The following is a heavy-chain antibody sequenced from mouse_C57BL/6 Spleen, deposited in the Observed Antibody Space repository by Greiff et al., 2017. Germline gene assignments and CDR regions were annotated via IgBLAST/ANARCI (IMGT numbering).Heavy chain of an antibody. V-gene: IGHV5-6*01. CDR3: ARRGDPYYFDY. CDR1: GFTFSSYG. Sequence: EVQRVESGGDLVKPGGSLKLSCAASGFTFSSYGMSWVRQTPDKRLEWVATISSGGSYTYYPDSVKGRFTISRDNAKNTLYLQMSSLKSEDTAMYYCARRGDPYYFDYWGQGTTLTVSS. CDR2: ISSGGSYT. J-gene: IGHJ2*01. D-gene: IGHD2-13*01.